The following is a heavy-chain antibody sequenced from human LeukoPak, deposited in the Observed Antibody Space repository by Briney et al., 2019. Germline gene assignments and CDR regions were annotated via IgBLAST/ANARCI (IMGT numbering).Heavy chain of an antibody. CDR2: INPNSGGT. Sequence: GASVKVSCKTSGYSITGYYMHWVRQAPGQGLEWMGWINPNSGGTNSAQKFQGRVTMTRDTSITTVYMEVSWLTSDDTAVYYCARADRLHGGPYLIGPWGQGTLVTVSS. CDR1: GYSITGYY. CDR3: ARADRLHGGPYLIGP. J-gene: IGHJ5*02. V-gene: IGHV1-2*02. D-gene: IGHD2-21*01.